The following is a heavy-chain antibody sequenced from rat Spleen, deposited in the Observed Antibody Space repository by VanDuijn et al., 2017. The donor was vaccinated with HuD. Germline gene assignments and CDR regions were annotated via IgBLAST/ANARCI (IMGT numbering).Heavy chain of an antibody. Sequence: EVRLVESGGLLVQPGRSMKVSCAASGFTFSDYYMAWVRQAPKKGLEWVASISYEGNSTYYGDSVKGRFTISRDNAKSTLYLQMSSLRSEDTATYYCARQQQLFPKGFAYWGQGTLVTVSS. V-gene: IGHV5-22*01. J-gene: IGHJ3*01. CDR2: ISYEGNST. CDR3: ARQQQLFPKGFAY. D-gene: IGHD1-10*01. CDR1: GFTFSDYY.